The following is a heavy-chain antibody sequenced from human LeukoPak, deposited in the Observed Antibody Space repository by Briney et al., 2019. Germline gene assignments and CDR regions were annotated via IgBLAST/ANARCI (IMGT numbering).Heavy chain of an antibody. D-gene: IGHD3-16*01. CDR2: ISGSSVTT. V-gene: IGHV3-23*01. J-gene: IGHJ4*02. CDR3: AKRIGGVNSFDH. CDR1: GFTFSSYA. Sequence: GGSLRLSCAGSGFTFSSYAMSWVRQAPGKGLEWVSVISGSSVTTYYADSVKGRFIISRDNSKNTLYLQMNSLRAEDTAVYYCAKRIGGVNSFDHWGQGTLVTVSS.